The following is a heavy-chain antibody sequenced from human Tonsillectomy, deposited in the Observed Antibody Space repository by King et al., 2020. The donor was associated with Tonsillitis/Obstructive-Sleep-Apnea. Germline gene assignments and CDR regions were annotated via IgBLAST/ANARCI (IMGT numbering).Heavy chain of an antibody. CDR1: GYTFTYYG. V-gene: IGHV1-18*01. CDR3: ARDHYSSRWSAHGYYYGMDV. D-gene: IGHD6-13*01. CDR2: ISAYNGDT. Sequence: QLVQSGAEVKKPGASVRVSCKASGYTFTYYGISWVRQAPGQGLEWMGWISAYNGDTNYAQKLQGRVNVTTDTSTGTAYMDLRSLRSDDTAVYYCARDHYSSRWSAHGYYYGMDVWGQGTTITVSS. J-gene: IGHJ6*02.